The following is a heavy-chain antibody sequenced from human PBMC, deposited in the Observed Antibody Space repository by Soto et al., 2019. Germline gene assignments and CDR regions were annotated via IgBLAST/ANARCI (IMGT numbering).Heavy chain of an antibody. CDR3: ARGKRTNWNVPYFDY. CDR2: IYYSGST. CDR1: GGSVSSGSYY. D-gene: IGHD1-20*01. V-gene: IGHV4-61*03. Sequence: SETLSLTCTVSGGSVSSGSYYWSWIRQPPGKGLEWIGYIYYSGSTNYNPSLKSRVTISLDTCKNRFSLKLSSVTAADTAVYSCARGKRTNWNVPYFDYWGQGTLVTVSS. J-gene: IGHJ4*02.